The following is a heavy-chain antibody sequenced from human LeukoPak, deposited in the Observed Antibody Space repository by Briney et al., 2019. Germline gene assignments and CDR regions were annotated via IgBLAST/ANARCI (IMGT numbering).Heavy chain of an antibody. Sequence: GGSLRLSCAASGFTLSNYDMIWVRQAPGRGLEWVSGIRESGGGTYYTDSVKGRFTVPRDNSKNTVYLQMNSLRGEDTAVYYCARRGIVVRGFLIGLHKQAYYFDYWGQGALVTVSS. CDR3: ARRGIVVRGFLIGLHKQAYYFDY. CDR2: IRESGGGT. CDR1: GFTLSNYD. J-gene: IGHJ4*02. V-gene: IGHV3-23*01. D-gene: IGHD3-10*01.